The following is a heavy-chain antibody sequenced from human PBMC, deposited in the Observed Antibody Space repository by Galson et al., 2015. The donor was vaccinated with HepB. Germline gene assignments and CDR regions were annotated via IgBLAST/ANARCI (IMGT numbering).Heavy chain of an antibody. D-gene: IGHD1-26*01. Sequence: ETLSLTCAVYGGSFSGYYWSWIRQPPGKGLEWIGEINHSGSTNYNPSLKSRVTISVDTSKNQFSLKLSSVTAADTAVYYCVRGRRGAALYNWFDPWGQGTLVTVSS. J-gene: IGHJ5*02. CDR2: INHSGST. V-gene: IGHV4-34*01. CDR3: VRGRRGAALYNWFDP. CDR1: GGSFSGYY.